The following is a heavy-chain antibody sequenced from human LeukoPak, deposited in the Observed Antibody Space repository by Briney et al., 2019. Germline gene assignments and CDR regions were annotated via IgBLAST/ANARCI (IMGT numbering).Heavy chain of an antibody. D-gene: IGHD3-10*01. J-gene: IGHJ4*02. CDR1: GYTFTSYY. V-gene: IGHV1-46*01. CDR2: INPSGGST. Sequence: ASVKVSCKASGYTFTSYYMHWVRQAPGQGLEWMGIINPSGGSTSYAQKFQGRVTMTRDTSTSTAYMELRSLRSDDTAVYYCARDRTHYYGSGSYYYWGQGTLVTVSS. CDR3: ARDRTHYYGSGSYYY.